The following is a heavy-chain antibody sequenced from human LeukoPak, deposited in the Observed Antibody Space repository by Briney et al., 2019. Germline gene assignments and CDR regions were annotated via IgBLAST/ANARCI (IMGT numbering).Heavy chain of an antibody. J-gene: IGHJ3*02. CDR1: GGSISSGGYY. D-gene: IGHD3-16*01. Sequence: PSETLSLTCTVSGGSISSGGYYWSWIRQPPGKGLEWIGYIYHSGSTYYNPSLKGRVTISVDTSKNQFSLKLSSVTAADTAVYYCARDEGEWSQGTFDIWGQGTMVTVSS. V-gene: IGHV4-30-2*01. CDR3: ARDEGEWSQGTFDI. CDR2: IYHSGST.